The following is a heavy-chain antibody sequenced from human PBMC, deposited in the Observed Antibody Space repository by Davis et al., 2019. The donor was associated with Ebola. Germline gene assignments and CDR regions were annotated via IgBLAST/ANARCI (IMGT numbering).Heavy chain of an antibody. CDR2: ISWNSGSI. Sequence: SLKISCEASGFSFDDYAMHWVRQAPGKGLEWVSSISWNSGSIDYADSVKGRFTISRDNAKNSLYLQMNSLRAEDTAVYYCARGGSTFDYWGQGALVTVSS. V-gene: IGHV3-9*01. J-gene: IGHJ4*02. CDR1: GFSFDDYA. D-gene: IGHD1-1*01. CDR3: ARGGSTFDY.